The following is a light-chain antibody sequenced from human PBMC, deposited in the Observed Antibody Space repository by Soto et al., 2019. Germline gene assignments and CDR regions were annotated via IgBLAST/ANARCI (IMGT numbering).Light chain of an antibody. Sequence: IQLTQSPSSLSASVGDRVTITCRASQGISSYLAWYQQKPGKAPKLLIYAASTLQSGVPSRFSGSGAVTDFTLTISSLQSEDFATYYCQQLNSYPLTFGGGTKVEIK. V-gene: IGKV1-9*01. CDR1: QGISSY. J-gene: IGKJ4*01. CDR2: AAS. CDR3: QQLNSYPLT.